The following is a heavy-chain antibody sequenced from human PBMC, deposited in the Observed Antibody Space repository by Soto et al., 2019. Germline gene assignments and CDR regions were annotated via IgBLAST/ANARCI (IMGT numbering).Heavy chain of an antibody. CDR1: GGTFSRHA. V-gene: IGHV1-69*19. CDR3: ARGCGYASKDYYYAY. D-gene: IGHD3-22*01. J-gene: IGHJ4*02. CDR2: IIPIFGTA. Sequence: QVQLVQSGAEVRKPGSSVKVSCNASGGTFSRHATSWVRQAPGQGLEWMGWIIPIFGTANHAQKFQVRVKIIAVESTSTAYMELSSKRSDERAMYYFARGCGYASKDYYYAYWGQLTLVIVSS.